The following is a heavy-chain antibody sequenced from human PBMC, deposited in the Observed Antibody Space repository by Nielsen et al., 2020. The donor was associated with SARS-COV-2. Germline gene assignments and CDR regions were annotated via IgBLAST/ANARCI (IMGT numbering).Heavy chain of an antibody. CDR3: ATSLVAAIFGVLDY. CDR1: EFTFNSYG. Sequence: GESLKISCAASEFTFNSYGMHWVRQAPGKGLEWVAVISYDGNNKYYADSVKGRFTISRDNSKNTLYLQMNSLRTEDTAVYYCATSLVAAIFGVLDYWGPGTLVTVSS. J-gene: IGHJ4*02. V-gene: IGHV3-30*03. CDR2: ISYDGNNK. D-gene: IGHD3-3*01.